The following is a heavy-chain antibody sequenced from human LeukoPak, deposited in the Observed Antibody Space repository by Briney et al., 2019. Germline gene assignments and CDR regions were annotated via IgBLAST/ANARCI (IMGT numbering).Heavy chain of an antibody. CDR2: ISYDGSNK. CDR3: AREGGYSGYDRGAFDI. D-gene: IGHD5-12*01. CDR1: GFTFSSYA. V-gene: IGHV3-30-3*01. Sequence: GRSLRLSCAASGFTFSSYAMHWVRQAPGKGLEWVAVISYDGSNKYYADSVKGRFTISRDNSKNTLYLQMNSLRAEDTAVYYCAREGGYSGYDRGAFDIWGQGTMVTVSS. J-gene: IGHJ3*02.